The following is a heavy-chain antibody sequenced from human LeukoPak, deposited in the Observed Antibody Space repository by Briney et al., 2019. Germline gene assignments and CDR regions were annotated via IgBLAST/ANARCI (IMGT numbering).Heavy chain of an antibody. V-gene: IGHV4-4*07. D-gene: IGHD3-3*01. CDR1: GGPISRYY. Sequence: SDTLSLTCTVSGGPISRYYWSWIRQPAGKGLEWIGRIYRSGSTNYNPYVKSRVTLSVDTSKNQFSLKLSSVTAADTAVYYCARAFFYDFWCGYYNIFDYWGQGTLVTVPS. CDR2: IYRSGST. CDR3: ARAFFYDFWCGYYNIFDY. J-gene: IGHJ4*02.